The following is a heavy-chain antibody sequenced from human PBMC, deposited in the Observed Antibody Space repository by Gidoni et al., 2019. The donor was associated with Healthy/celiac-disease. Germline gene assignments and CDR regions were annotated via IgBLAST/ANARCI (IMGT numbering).Heavy chain of an antibody. CDR2: ISWNRGSI. J-gene: IGHJ4*02. CDR3: AKDTAEITFGGVISG. Sequence: EVQLVESGGGLVQPGRSLRLSCPASGFPFDDYAMHWVRQAPGKGLEWVSGISWNRGSIGYADSVKGRFTISRDNAKNSLYLQMNSLRAEDTALYYCAKDTAEITFGGVISGWGQGTLVTVSS. D-gene: IGHD3-16*02. V-gene: IGHV3-9*01. CDR1: GFPFDDYA.